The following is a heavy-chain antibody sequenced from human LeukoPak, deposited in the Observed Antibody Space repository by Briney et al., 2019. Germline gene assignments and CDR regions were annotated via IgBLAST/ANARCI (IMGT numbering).Heavy chain of an antibody. Sequence: PSETLSLTCTVSGGSISSYYWSWIRQPPGKGLEWIGYIYYSGSTNYNPSLKSRVTISVDTSKNQFSLKLSSVTAADTAVYYCARDVGITIFGAADDAFDIWGQGTMVTVSS. J-gene: IGHJ3*02. CDR3: ARDVGITIFGAADDAFDI. D-gene: IGHD3-3*01. CDR1: GGSISSYY. CDR2: IYYSGST. V-gene: IGHV4-59*01.